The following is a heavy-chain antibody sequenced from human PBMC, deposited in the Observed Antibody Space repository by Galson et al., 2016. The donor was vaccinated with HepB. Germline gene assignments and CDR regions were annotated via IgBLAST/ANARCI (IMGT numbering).Heavy chain of an antibody. CDR3: AKGAEQWPVPGYFDY. CDR2: ISGSGGST. CDR1: GFTFSSYA. J-gene: IGHJ4*02. V-gene: IGHV3-23*01. Sequence: SLRLSCAASGFTFSSYAMSWVRQAPGKGLEWVSAISGSGGSTYYAGSVKGRFTISRDNSKNTLYLQMNRLRAEDTAVYYCAKGAEQWPVPGYFDYWGQGTLVTVSS. D-gene: IGHD6-19*01.